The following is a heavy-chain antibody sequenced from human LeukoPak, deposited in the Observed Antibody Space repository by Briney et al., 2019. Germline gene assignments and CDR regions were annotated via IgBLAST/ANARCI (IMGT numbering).Heavy chain of an antibody. CDR2: ISGSGGST. Sequence: GGSLRLSCAASGFTFSSYAMSWVRQAPGKGLEWVSAISGSGGSTYYADSVKGRFTISRDNAKNSLYLQMNSLRAEDTAVYYCARGADGVSSNSRGWFDPWGQGTLVTVSS. D-gene: IGHD2-15*01. CDR1: GFTFSSYA. J-gene: IGHJ5*02. CDR3: ARGADGVSSNSRGWFDP. V-gene: IGHV3-23*01.